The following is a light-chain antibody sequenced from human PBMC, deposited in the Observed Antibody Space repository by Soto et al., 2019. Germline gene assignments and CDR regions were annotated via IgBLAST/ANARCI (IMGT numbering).Light chain of an antibody. Sequence: EIVMTQSPATLSVSPGEIATLSCRASQSVSSNLAWYQQKPGQAPRLLIYGASTRATGIPARFSASGSGTDFTPTISRLEPEDFAVYYCQQYSASPRTFGQGTKVDIK. V-gene: IGKV3-15*01. CDR2: GAS. CDR3: QQYSASPRT. CDR1: QSVSSN. J-gene: IGKJ1*01.